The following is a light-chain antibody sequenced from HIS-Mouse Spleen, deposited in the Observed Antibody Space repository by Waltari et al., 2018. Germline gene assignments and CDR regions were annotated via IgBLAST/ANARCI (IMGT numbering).Light chain of an antibody. Sequence: EIVMTQSPATLSVSQGERPTLPCRPSQSVRSTLAWYQQKPGQAPRPLIYGASTRATGIPARFSGSGSGTECTLTISSLQSEDFAVYYCQQYNNWPPITFGQGTRLEIK. CDR2: GAS. CDR1: QSVRST. CDR3: QQYNNWPPIT. V-gene: IGKV3-15*01. J-gene: IGKJ5*01.